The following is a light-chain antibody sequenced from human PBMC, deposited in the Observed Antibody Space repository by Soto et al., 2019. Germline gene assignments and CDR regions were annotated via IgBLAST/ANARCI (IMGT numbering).Light chain of an antibody. J-gene: IGKJ3*01. Sequence: EIVLTQSPATLSLSPGERATLSCRASHSVGTWLAWYQQKPGQSPRLLIYNASNRAPGIPARFSGSGSGTHFTLTSSLLEPEDFAVYYCQHRNNAITFGPGTKVDIK. CDR1: HSVGTW. V-gene: IGKV3-11*01. CDR3: QHRNNAIT. CDR2: NAS.